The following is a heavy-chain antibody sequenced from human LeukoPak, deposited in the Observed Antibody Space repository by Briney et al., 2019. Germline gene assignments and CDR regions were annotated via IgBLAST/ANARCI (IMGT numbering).Heavy chain of an antibody. Sequence: ASVTVSCKASGYIFISYAMHWVRQAPGQRLEWMGWINAGNGNTKYSQKFQGRVTITRDTSASTVYMELSSLRSEDTAVYYCARHRPRHGDTADYWGQGTQVTVSS. CDR1: GYIFISYA. J-gene: IGHJ4*02. V-gene: IGHV1-3*01. D-gene: IGHD5-18*01. CDR3: ARHRPRHGDTADY. CDR2: INAGNGNT.